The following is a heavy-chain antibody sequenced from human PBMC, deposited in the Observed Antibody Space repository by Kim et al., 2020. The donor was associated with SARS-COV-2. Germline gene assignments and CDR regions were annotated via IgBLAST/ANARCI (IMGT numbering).Heavy chain of an antibody. CDR2: ISWNRGSI. CDR3: AKDIRWLVSDPISYFDY. J-gene: IGHJ4*02. D-gene: IGHD3-10*01. V-gene: IGHV3-9*01. CDR1: RFTFDDYA. Sequence: GGSLRLSCAASRFTFDDYAMHWVRQAPGKGLEWVSGISWNRGSIGYADSVKGRFTISRDNAKNSLYLQMNSLRAEDTALYYCAKDIRWLVSDPISYFDYWGQGTLVTVSS.